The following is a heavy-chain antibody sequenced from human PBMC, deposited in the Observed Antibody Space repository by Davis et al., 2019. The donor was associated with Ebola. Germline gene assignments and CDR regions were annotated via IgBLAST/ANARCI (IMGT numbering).Heavy chain of an antibody. Sequence: GGSLRLSCSASGFTFSSYAMHWVRQAPGKGLEWVGRIRSKANSYATAYAASVKGRFTISRDDSKNTAYLQMNSLKTEDTAVYYCTIGGSSGRADYWGQGTLVTVSS. J-gene: IGHJ4*02. V-gene: IGHV3-73*01. CDR1: GFTFSSYA. D-gene: IGHD6-19*01. CDR3: TIGGSSGRADY. CDR2: IRSKANSYAT.